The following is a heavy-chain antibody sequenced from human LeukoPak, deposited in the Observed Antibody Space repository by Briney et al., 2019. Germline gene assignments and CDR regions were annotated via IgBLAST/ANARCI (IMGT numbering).Heavy chain of an antibody. Sequence: GGSLRLSCAASGFTFSSYGMHWVRQAPGKGLEWVAVIWYDGSNKYYADSVKGRFTISRDNSKNTLYLQMNSLRAEDTAVYYCAKDRRGSCNAGSCYCCDYWGRGALVTVSS. V-gene: IGHV3-30*02. D-gene: IGHD2-15*01. CDR1: GFTFSSYG. CDR3: AKDRRGSCNAGSCYCCDY. J-gene: IGHJ4*02. CDR2: IWYDGSNK.